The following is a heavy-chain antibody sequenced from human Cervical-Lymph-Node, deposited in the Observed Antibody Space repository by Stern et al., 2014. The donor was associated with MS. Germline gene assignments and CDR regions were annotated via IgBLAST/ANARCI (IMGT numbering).Heavy chain of an antibody. Sequence: QVQLQESGPGLVKPSGTLSLTCVVSGGSISSSYWWSWVRQSPGKGLEWIGEIYHNGSTNYNPSLKSRVTISVNKSKNQFSLKLRSVTAADTAVYYCARSNGDYGGPFDYWGQGTLVTVSS. CDR1: GGSISSSYW. CDR2: IYHNGST. V-gene: IGHV4-4*02. CDR3: ARSNGDYGGPFDY. D-gene: IGHD4-17*01. J-gene: IGHJ4*02.